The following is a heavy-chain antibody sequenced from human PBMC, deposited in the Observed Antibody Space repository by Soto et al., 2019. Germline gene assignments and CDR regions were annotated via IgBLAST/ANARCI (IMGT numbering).Heavy chain of an antibody. J-gene: IGHJ6*02. V-gene: IGHV4-59*01. Sequence: QVQLQESGPGLVKPSETLSLTCTVSGGSISSYYWSWIRQPPGKGLEWIGYIYYSGSTNYNSSLKSRVTISLDTSRNQFSLKLSSVTAADPAVYYCTGSGSYPTAGYGMDVWGQGTTVTVSS. D-gene: IGHD1-26*01. CDR1: GGSISSYY. CDR2: IYYSGST. CDR3: TGSGSYPTAGYGMDV.